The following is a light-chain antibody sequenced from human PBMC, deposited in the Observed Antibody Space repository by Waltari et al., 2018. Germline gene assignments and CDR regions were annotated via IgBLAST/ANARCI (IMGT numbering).Light chain of an antibody. CDR2: DVS. J-gene: IGLJ2*01. CDR3: NSYAGSNSVL. CDR1: SSDVGGYNC. V-gene: IGLV2-8*01. Sequence: QSALTQPPSASGSPGQSVTISCTGTSSDVGGYNCVSWYQQHPGKAPKLMIYDVSNRPSGVPDRFSGSKSGNTAYLTVSGLQAEDEAEYYCNSYAGSNSVLFGAGTKLTVL.